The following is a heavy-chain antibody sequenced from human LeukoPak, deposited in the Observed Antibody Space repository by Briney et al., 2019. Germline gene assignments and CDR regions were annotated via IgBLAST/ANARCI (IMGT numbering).Heavy chain of an antibody. Sequence: ASVKVSCKTSGYTSIDYYVHWVLKAPGQDLEWLGWIDPNSGGTSNAQMLQGRVTLTRDTSINTAYMELRRLTSDDTAVYYCARDFIRGSSFAYRLLESWGQGTLVIVSS. CDR2: IDPNSGGT. V-gene: IGHV1-2*02. CDR1: GYTSIDYY. D-gene: IGHD5-18*01. J-gene: IGHJ4*02. CDR3: ARDFIRGSSFAYRLLES.